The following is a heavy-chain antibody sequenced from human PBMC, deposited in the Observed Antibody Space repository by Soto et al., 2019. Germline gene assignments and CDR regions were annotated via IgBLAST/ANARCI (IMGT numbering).Heavy chain of an antibody. D-gene: IGHD1-1*01. CDR2: IRGKANKYAT. CDR3: TTQDRTTGY. Sequence: EVQLVESGGGLVQPGESLKLSCAASGFTFSDSAIHWVRQGPGKGLEWVGRIRGKANKYATAYAASVQGRFTISRDDSMNTAYLQMNSLSVEDTALYYCTTQDRTTGYWGQGTLVTVSS. J-gene: IGHJ4*02. V-gene: IGHV3-73*02. CDR1: GFTFSDSA.